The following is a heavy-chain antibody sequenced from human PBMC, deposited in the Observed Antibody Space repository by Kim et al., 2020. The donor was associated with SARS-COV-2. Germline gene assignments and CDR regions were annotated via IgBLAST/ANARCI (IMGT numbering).Heavy chain of an antibody. D-gene: IGHD6-19*01. CDR3: ARFGGSSGWYAAFDI. V-gene: IGHV3-53*01. CDR2: IYSGGST. CDR1: GFTVSSNY. J-gene: IGHJ3*02. Sequence: GGSLRLSCAASGFTVSSNYMSWVRQAPGKGLEWVSVIYSGGSTYYADSVKGRFTISRDNSKNTLYLQMNSLRAEDTAVYYCARFGGSSGWYAAFDIWGQGTMVTVSS.